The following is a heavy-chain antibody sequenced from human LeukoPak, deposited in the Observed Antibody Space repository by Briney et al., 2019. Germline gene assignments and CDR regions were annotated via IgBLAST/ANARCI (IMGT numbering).Heavy chain of an antibody. V-gene: IGHV4-30-2*01. CDR3: ARALLHPFTYFDY. D-gene: IGHD3-10*01. Sequence: SETLSLTCAVSGGSISSGGYSWRWIRQPPGKGLEWIGYIYHSGSTYCNPSLKSRVTISVDRSKNQFSLKLSSVTAADTAVYYCARALLHPFTYFDYWGQGTLVTVSS. CDR2: IYHSGST. J-gene: IGHJ4*02. CDR1: GGSISSGGYS.